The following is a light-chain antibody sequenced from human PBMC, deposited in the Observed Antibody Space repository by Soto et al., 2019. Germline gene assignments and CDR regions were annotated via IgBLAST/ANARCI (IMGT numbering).Light chain of an antibody. V-gene: IGLV1-44*01. CDR3: AAWDDGLNGVV. Sequence: QSVLTQPPSASGTPGQRVTIACSGSSSNIGSNTVNWYQQLPGTAPKLLIYSNNQRPSGFPDRFSGSKSGTSAYLAISGLQSEDEADYYCAAWDDGLNGVVFGGGTKVTVL. J-gene: IGLJ2*01. CDR1: SSNIGSNT. CDR2: SNN.